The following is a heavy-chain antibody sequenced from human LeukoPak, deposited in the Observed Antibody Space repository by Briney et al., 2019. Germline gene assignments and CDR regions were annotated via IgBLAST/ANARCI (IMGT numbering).Heavy chain of an antibody. CDR1: GYSISSGYY. V-gene: IGHV4-38-2*02. CDR2: IYHSGST. CDR3: ARDGRSSGYSYRYFDL. J-gene: IGHJ2*01. Sequence: SETLSLTCTVSGYSISSGYYWGWIRQPPGKGLEWIGSIYHSGSTYYNPSLKSRVTISVDTSKNQFSLKLSSVTAADTAVYYCARDGRSSGYSYRYFDLWGRGTLVTVSS. D-gene: IGHD3-22*01.